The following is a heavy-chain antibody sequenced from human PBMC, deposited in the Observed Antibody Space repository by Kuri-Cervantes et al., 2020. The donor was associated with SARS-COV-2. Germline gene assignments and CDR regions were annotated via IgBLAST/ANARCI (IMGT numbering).Heavy chain of an antibody. CDR2: INHSGST. V-gene: IGHV4-34*01. CDR1: GGSFSGYY. J-gene: IGHJ6*02. D-gene: IGHD6-13*01. Sequence: SQTLSLTCAVYGGSFSGYYWSWIRQPPGKGLEWIGEINHSGSTNYNPSLKSRVTISVDTSKNQFSLKLSSVTAADTAVYYCARGRRSSSWYGYYYYGMDVWGQGTTVIVSS. CDR3: ARGRRSSSWYGYYYYGMDV.